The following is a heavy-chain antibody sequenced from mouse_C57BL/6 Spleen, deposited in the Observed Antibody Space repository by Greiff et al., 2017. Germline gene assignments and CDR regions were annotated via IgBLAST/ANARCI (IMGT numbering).Heavy chain of an antibody. Sequence: EVNVVESGGGLVKPGGSLKLSCAASGFTFSDYGMHWVRQAPEKGLEWVAYISSGSSTIYYADTVKGRFPISRDNAKNTLFLQMTSLRSEDTAMYYCARRTAQATDAMDYWGQGTSVTVSS. CDR1: GFTFSDYG. J-gene: IGHJ4*01. CDR2: ISSGSSTI. V-gene: IGHV5-17*01. CDR3: ARRTAQATDAMDY. D-gene: IGHD3-2*02.